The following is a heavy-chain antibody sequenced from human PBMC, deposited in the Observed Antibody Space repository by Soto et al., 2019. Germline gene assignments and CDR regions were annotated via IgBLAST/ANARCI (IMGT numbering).Heavy chain of an antibody. J-gene: IGHJ4*02. D-gene: IGHD1-7*01. Sequence: GDVLRLSFAASGFTCTRYSMNWVRQAPVKGVEWVSSISSTTNYIYYGDSMKGRFTISRDNAKNSLYLEMNSLRAEDTAVYYCERESEELTSKFEYWGQGTLVTVSS. CDR3: ERESEELTSKFEY. CDR1: GFTCTRYS. CDR2: ISSTTNYI. V-gene: IGHV3-21*04.